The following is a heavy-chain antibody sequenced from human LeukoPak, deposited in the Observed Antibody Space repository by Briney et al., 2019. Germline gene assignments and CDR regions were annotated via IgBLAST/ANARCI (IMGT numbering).Heavy chain of an antibody. CDR3: ARQMATIYYFDS. V-gene: IGHV4-34*01. CDR2: IYYTGST. Sequence: SETLSLTCAVYGGSFSGYYWSWIRQPPGKGLEWIGAIYYTGSTYYRPSLKSRVTISSDSSKTQFSLKVTSVTAADTAVYYCARQMATIYYFDSWGQGTLVTVSS. D-gene: IGHD5-24*01. J-gene: IGHJ4*02. CDR1: GGSFSGYY.